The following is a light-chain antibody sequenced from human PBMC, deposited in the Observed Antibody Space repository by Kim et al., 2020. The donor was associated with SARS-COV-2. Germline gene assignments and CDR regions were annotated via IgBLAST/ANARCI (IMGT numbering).Light chain of an antibody. CDR3: ATWDNSLRAYV. CDR2: SNN. J-gene: IGLJ1*01. V-gene: IGLV1-44*01. CDR1: TPNIGSNT. Sequence: GTRVTIACSGSTPNIGSNTVNWYQHLPGTAPKFLIYSNNQRPSGVPDRFSASKSGTSASLAISGLQSEDEGDYYCATWDNSLRAYVFGPGTKVTVL.